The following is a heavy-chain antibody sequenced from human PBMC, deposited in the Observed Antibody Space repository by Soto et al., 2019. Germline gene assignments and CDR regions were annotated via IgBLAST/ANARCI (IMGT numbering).Heavy chain of an antibody. J-gene: IGHJ4*02. D-gene: IGHD3-10*01. CDR2: IDPSDSYT. V-gene: IGHV5-10-1*01. Sequence: GESLKISCKGSGYSFTSYWISWVRQMPGKGLEWMGRIDPSDSYTNYSPSFQGHVTISADKSISTAYLQWSSLKASDTAMYYCASLYYYGSGSYYNVDYWCQGTLVTVSS. CDR1: GYSFTSYW. CDR3: ASLYYYGSGSYYNVDY.